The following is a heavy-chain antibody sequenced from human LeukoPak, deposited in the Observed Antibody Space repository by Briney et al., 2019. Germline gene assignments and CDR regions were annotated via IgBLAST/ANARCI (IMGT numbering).Heavy chain of an antibody. V-gene: IGHV3-33*01. D-gene: IGHD5-12*01. CDR2: IWYDGSNK. CDR1: GFTFSSFS. J-gene: IGHJ3*02. CDR3: ARDSIVATGDAFDI. Sequence: GGSLRLSCAASGFTFSSFSMHWVRQAPGKGLEWVAVIWYDGSNKYYADSVKGRFTISRDNSKNTLYLQMNSLRAEDTAVYYCARDSIVATGDAFDIWGQGTMVTVSS.